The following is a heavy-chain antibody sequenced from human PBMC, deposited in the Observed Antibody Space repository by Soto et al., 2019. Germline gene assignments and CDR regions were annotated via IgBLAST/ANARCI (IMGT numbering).Heavy chain of an antibody. CDR3: AKGSASDGASDHFQN. Sequence: QVQLVESGGGVVQPGRSLRLSCAASGFTFRHFAIHWVRQAPGKGLEGVAGISYTGAKTYYADSVKGRFTLSRDNSENTLYLQMNNLRLADTALYFCAKGSASDGASDHFQNCGQCTLVTVSS. CDR2: ISYTGAKT. V-gene: IGHV3-30*18. D-gene: IGHD3-3*01. CDR1: GFTFRHFA. J-gene: IGHJ1*01.